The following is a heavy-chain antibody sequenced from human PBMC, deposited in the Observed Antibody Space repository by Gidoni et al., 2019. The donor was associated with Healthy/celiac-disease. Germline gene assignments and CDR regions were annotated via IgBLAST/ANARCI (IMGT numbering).Heavy chain of an antibody. CDR1: GGSFSGYY. CDR3: ARGRITIRGGFDY. Sequence: QVQLQQWGAGLLKPSETLSLTCAVYGGSFSGYYWSWIRQPPGKGLEWIGEINHSGSTNYNPSLKSRVTISVDTSKNQFSLKLSSVTAADTAVYYCARGRITIRGGFDYWGQGTLVTVSS. D-gene: IGHD3-10*01. V-gene: IGHV4-34*01. CDR2: INHSGST. J-gene: IGHJ4*02.